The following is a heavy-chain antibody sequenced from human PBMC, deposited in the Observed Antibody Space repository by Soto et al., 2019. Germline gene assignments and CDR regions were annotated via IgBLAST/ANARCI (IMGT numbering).Heavy chain of an antibody. CDR2: ISSSSRYI. J-gene: IGHJ4*02. V-gene: IGHV3-21*01. CDR1: GFTFSSYS. Sequence: EVQLVESGGGMVKPGGSLRVSCAASGFTFSSYSMNWVRPAPATGLEWVSSISSSSRYIYYAYSVKGRFTISRDNAQNALYLQMNCLKAGDTTLQYCARPGYCSSTSCYPLDYWGQRTLVTVSS. CDR3: ARPGYCSSTSCYPLDY. D-gene: IGHD2-2*01.